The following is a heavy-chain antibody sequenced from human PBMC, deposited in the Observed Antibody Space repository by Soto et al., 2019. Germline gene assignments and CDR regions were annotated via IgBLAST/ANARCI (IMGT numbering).Heavy chain of an antibody. CDR2: IYPGDPDT. Sequence: PVESLKISYKGSRYSFTTYWISWVRQLPGKCLERMGTIYPGDPDTSYSPSFQAQVTISADKPINTAHLHGSRLKAPDTDMYYCARHYCSSTSCYPVYYYYYGMDVWGQGTTVTVSS. CDR3: ARHYCSSTSCYPVYYYYYGMDV. CDR1: RYSFTTYW. V-gene: IGHV5-51*01. D-gene: IGHD2-2*01. J-gene: IGHJ6*02.